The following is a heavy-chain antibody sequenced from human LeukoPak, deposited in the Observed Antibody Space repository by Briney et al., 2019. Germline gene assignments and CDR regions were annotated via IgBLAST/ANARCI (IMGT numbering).Heavy chain of an antibody. D-gene: IGHD2-2*01. CDR2: ISNSGSYI. CDR1: GFTFSSYS. Sequence: GGSLRLSCATSGFTFSSYSMNWVRQAPGKGLEWISSISNSGSYIYYADSVKGRFTISRDNAKNSLYLQMNSLRAEDTAVCYCARPGRGFCTSCSFDYWGQGTLVTVSS. CDR3: ARPGRGFCTSCSFDY. V-gene: IGHV3-21*01. J-gene: IGHJ4*02.